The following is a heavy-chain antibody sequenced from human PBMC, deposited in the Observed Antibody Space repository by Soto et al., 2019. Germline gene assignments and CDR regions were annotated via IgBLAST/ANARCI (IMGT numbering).Heavy chain of an antibody. Sequence: EVQLVESGGGLVKPGGSLRLSCAASGFTFNDAWMSWVRQAPGKGLEWVGRIKSKTDRGTTDYAAPVKGRFTISRDDSKNTLYLQMNSLETEDTAVYYCTKHRSRNWFDPWGQGTLVTVSS. J-gene: IGHJ5*02. CDR1: GFTFNDAW. CDR3: TKHRSRNWFDP. D-gene: IGHD6-13*01. CDR2: IKSKTDRGTT. V-gene: IGHV3-15*01.